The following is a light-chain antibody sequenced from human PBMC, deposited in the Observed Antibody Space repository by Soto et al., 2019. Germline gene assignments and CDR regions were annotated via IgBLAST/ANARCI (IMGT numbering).Light chain of an antibody. J-gene: IGKJ2*01. V-gene: IGKV3-20*01. CDR2: GAS. CDR3: QQYGSSPTT. CDR1: QSVSSSY. Sequence: DILLTQSPGTLYLSPGDRDTLSCRASQSVSSSYLAWYQHKPGQAPRLLIYGASSRATGVPYRFSGSGSGTYFTLTISRLEPEDFAVFYCQQYGSSPTTFGQGTRREIK.